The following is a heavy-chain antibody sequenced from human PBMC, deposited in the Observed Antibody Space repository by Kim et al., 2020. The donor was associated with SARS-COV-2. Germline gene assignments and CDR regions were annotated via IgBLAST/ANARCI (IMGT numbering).Heavy chain of an antibody. D-gene: IGHD5-12*01. V-gene: IGHV3-30*04. J-gene: IGHJ4*02. CDR1: GFTFSSYA. Sequence: GGSLRLSCAASGFTFSSYAMHWVRQAPGKGLEWVAFISYDANDKYYADSVKGRFTISRDNSKNTLYLQMNSLRAEDTAVYYCARDSGPYYFDYWGQGTLV. CDR2: ISYDANDK. CDR3: ARDSGPYYFDY.